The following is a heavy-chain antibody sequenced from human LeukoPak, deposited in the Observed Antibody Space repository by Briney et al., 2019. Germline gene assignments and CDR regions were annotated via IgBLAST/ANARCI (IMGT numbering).Heavy chain of an antibody. D-gene: IGHD6-13*01. Sequence: GGSLRLSCAASGFTFSSYAMSWVRQAPGKGLEWVSAISGSGGCTYYADSVKGRFTISRDNSKNTLYLQMNSLRAEDTAVYYCAISGYSSSWYGYWGQGTLVTVSS. CDR3: AISGYSSSWYGY. J-gene: IGHJ4*02. CDR1: GFTFSSYA. CDR2: ISGSGGCT. V-gene: IGHV3-23*01.